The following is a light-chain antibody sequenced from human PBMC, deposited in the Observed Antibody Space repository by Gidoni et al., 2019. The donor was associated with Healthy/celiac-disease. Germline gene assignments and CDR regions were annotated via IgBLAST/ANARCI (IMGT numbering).Light chain of an antibody. CDR2: KDS. V-gene: IGLV3-25*03. Sequence: SYELTQPPSVSVSPGQTARITCSGDALPKEYVSWYQQKPGQAPVLVIYKDSERPSGIPERFSGSSSGTTVTLTISGVQAEDEADYYCQSADSSGTYVVFGGGTKLTVL. CDR1: ALPKEY. J-gene: IGLJ2*01. CDR3: QSADSSGTYVV.